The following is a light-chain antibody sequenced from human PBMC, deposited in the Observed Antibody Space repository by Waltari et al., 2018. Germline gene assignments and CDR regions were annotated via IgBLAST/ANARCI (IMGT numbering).Light chain of an antibody. Sequence: QSVLTQPPSRSGTPGQRVTISCSGSRSNIGTTAVNWYQHVPGKAPQLLIYSNTRRTSGVPDLFSGSTSLTSASLAISGLQSEDEALYSCATWDGRLTGWVFGGGTKLTVL. CDR3: ATWDGRLTGWV. CDR1: RSNIGTTA. CDR2: SNT. J-gene: IGLJ3*02. V-gene: IGLV1-44*01.